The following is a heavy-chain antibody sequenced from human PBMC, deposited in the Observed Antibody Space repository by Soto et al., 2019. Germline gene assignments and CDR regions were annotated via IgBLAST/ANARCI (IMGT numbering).Heavy chain of an antibody. CDR1: GFSLGTRGVG. D-gene: IGHD6-19*01. CDR3: ARDSSGWYGFDY. Sequence: QITLKESGPTLVKPTQTLTLTCTFSGFSLGTRGVGVGWIRQPPGKALEWLVLIYWDDDKRYSPSLKSRLTITKDTSKNQAVLTMTNMDPVDSATYFCARDSSGWYGFDYWGQGMLVTVTS. CDR2: IYWDDDK. V-gene: IGHV2-5*02. J-gene: IGHJ4*02.